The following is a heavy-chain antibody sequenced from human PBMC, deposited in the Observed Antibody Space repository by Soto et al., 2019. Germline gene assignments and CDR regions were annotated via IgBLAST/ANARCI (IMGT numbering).Heavy chain of an antibody. CDR1: GGSISSSSDW. V-gene: IGHV4-39*01. CDR2: IYRSGAT. D-gene: IGHD6-6*01. CDR3: ARLAGSSFFTY. Sequence: ASETLSLTCTVSGGSISSSSDWWGWVRQPPGKGLEWIASIYRSGATYYNPSLNSRATVLVDSSKNQFSLKLTSVTAADTAVYYCARLAGSSFFTYWGPGTQVTVSS. J-gene: IGHJ4*02.